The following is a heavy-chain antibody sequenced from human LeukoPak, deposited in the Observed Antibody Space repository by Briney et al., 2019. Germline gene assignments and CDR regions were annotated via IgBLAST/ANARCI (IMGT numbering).Heavy chain of an antibody. CDR3: ARKASSSGYYDLDY. CDR2: IWYDESNK. J-gene: IGHJ4*02. Sequence: PGRSLRLSCVASGFSFSNYAMHWVRQAPGKGLEWVAGIWYDESNKYYADSVKGRFTISRDNAKNTLYLQMNSLRAEDTAVYHCARKASSSGYYDLDYWGQGTLVTVSS. D-gene: IGHD3-22*01. V-gene: IGHV3-33*03. CDR1: GFSFSNYA.